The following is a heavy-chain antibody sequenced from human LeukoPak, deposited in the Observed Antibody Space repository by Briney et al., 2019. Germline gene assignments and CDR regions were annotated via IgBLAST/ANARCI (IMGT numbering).Heavy chain of an antibody. CDR3: AKSGETYYYGSGSSIDY. Sequence: GGSLRLSCAASGFTFSSYAMSWVRQAPGKGLEWVSAISGSGGSTYYADSVKGRFTISRDNSKNTLYLQMNSLRAEDTAVYYCAKSGETYYYGSGSSIDYWGQGTLVTVSS. V-gene: IGHV3-23*01. D-gene: IGHD3-10*01. J-gene: IGHJ4*02. CDR1: GFTFSSYA. CDR2: ISGSGGST.